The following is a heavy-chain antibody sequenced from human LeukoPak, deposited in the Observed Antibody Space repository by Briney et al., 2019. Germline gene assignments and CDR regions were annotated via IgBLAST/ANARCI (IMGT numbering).Heavy chain of an antibody. CDR3: ARLSVDTARDPADAFDI. Sequence: GGSLRLSCAASGFTSSSYGMHWVRQAPGKGLEWVAVIWYDGSNKYYADSVKGRFTISRDNSKNTLYLQMNSLRAEDTAVYYCARLSVDTARDPADAFDIWGQGTMVTVSS. D-gene: IGHD5-18*01. J-gene: IGHJ3*02. V-gene: IGHV3-33*01. CDR1: GFTSSSYG. CDR2: IWYDGSNK.